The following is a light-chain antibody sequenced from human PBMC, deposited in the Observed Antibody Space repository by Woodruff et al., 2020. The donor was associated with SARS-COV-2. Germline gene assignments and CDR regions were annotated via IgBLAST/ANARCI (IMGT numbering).Light chain of an antibody. V-gene: IGLV1-47*01. CDR2: INN. CDR3: AAWDDSLSDVV. J-gene: IGLJ2*01. Sequence: GGNSVYWYQQLPGTAPKLLFYINNQGPSGVPDRFSGSLAISGLRSEDEADYYCAAWDDSLSDVVFGGGTKLTVL. CDR1: GGNS.